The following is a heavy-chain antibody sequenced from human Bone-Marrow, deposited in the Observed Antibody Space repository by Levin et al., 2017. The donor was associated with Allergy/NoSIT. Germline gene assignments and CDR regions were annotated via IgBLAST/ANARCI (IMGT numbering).Heavy chain of an antibody. V-gene: IGHV4-39*07. CDR3: ARDLCNWNAPWCYYYGMDV. CDR1: GGSISSSSYY. J-gene: IGHJ6*02. CDR2: IYYSGST. Sequence: SETLSLTCTVSGGSISSSSYYWGWIRQPPGKGLEWIGSIYYSGSTYYNPSLKSRVTISVDTSKNQFSLKLSSVTAADTAVYYCARDLCNWNAPWCYYYGMDVWGQGTTVTVSS. D-gene: IGHD1-20*01.